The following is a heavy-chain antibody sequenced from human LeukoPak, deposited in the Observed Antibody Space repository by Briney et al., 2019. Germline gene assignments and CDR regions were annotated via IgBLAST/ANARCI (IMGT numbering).Heavy chain of an antibody. J-gene: IGHJ4*02. CDR2: ISWNSGSI. D-gene: IGHD1-1*01. CDR1: GFTFGDYA. V-gene: IGHV3-9*01. Sequence: GGSLRLSCAASGFTFGDYAMHWVRQAPGKGLEWVSGISWNSGSIGYADSVKGRFTISRDNAKNSLYLQMNSLRVEDTAVYYCARCTTGRTFGSLREIKRSREIDYWGQGTLVTVSS. CDR3: ARCTTGRTFGSLREIKRSREIDY.